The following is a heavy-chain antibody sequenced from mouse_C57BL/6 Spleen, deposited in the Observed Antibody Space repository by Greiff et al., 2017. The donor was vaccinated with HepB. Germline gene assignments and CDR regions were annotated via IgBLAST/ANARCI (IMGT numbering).Heavy chain of an antibody. V-gene: IGHV1-54*01. D-gene: IGHD2-5*01. Sequence: VQLQQSGAELVRPGTSVKVSCKASGYAFTNYLIEWVKQRPGQGLEWIGVINPGSGGTNDNEKFKGKATLTADKSSSTAYMQLSSLTSEDSVVYFWARENSNYPWLAYWGQGSLVTVSA. J-gene: IGHJ3*01. CDR1: GYAFTNYL. CDR3: ARENSNYPWLAY. CDR2: INPGSGGT.